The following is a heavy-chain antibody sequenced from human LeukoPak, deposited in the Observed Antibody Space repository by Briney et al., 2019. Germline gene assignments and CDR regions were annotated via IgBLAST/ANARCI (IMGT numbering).Heavy chain of an antibody. D-gene: IGHD3-3*01. CDR3: ATDPHGGPTPNAFDA. Sequence: ASVKVSCEASGSTVTDYLIHWVRQAPGQGLEWMGWTNPDGGNTRYSRSFQGRVIMTRDTSKTAAYMELNSLTFDDTALYYCATDPHGGPTPNAFDAWGPGTLVTVSS. CDR2: TNPDGGNT. CDR1: GSTVTDYL. V-gene: IGHV1-2*02. J-gene: IGHJ3*01.